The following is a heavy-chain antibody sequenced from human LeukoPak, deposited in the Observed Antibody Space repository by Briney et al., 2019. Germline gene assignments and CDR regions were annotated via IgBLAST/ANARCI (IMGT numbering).Heavy chain of an antibody. CDR3: ARSPPYYYDSRGAFDI. Sequence: SETLSLTCTVSGGSISSYYWSWIRQPAGKGLEWIVRIYTSGSTNYNPSLKSRVTMSVDTSKNQFSLKLSSVTAADTAVYYCARSPPYYYDSRGAFDIWGQGTMVTVSS. CDR2: IYTSGST. D-gene: IGHD3-22*01. CDR1: GGSISSYY. V-gene: IGHV4-4*07. J-gene: IGHJ3*02.